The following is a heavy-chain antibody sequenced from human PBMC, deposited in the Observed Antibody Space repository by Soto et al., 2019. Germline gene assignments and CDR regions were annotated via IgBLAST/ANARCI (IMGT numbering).Heavy chain of an antibody. J-gene: IGHJ4*02. CDR2: MNPNNGNT. D-gene: IGHD7-27*01. CDR3: ARGPRNWGVDY. V-gene: IGHV1-8*02. Sequence: GASVKVSCKASGYTFTGYYMHWVRQAPGQGLEWMGWMNPNNGNTAYAQKFQGRVTMTRDTSKSTAFMELSSLTSEDTAVYYCARGPRNWGVDYWGQGTLVTVSS. CDR1: GYTFTGYY.